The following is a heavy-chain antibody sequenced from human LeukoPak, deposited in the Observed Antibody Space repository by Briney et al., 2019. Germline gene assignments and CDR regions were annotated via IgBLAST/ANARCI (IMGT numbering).Heavy chain of an antibody. CDR3: AKDFKELRVRGVMGPIDY. Sequence: GGSLRLSCAASGFTFSSYAMSWVRQAPGKGLEWVSAISGSGGSTYYADSVEGRFTISRDNSKNTLYLQMNSLRAEDTAVYYCAKDFKELRVRGVMGPIDYWGQGTLVTVSS. J-gene: IGHJ4*02. CDR1: GFTFSSYA. D-gene: IGHD3-10*01. CDR2: ISGSGGST. V-gene: IGHV3-23*01.